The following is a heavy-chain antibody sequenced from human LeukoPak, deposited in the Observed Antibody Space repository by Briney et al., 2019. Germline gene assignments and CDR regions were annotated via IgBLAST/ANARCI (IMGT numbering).Heavy chain of an antibody. CDR2: INPSGGST. Sequence: ASVTVSCTASAYTFTSYYMHWVRQPPGRGLEWMGIINPSGGSTSYAQKFQGRVTMTRNTSISTAYMELSTLRSEDTAVYYCAIAVATIVSFDYWGQGTLVTVSS. D-gene: IGHD5-24*01. CDR1: AYTFTSYY. J-gene: IGHJ4*02. V-gene: IGHV1-46*01. CDR3: AIAVATIVSFDY.